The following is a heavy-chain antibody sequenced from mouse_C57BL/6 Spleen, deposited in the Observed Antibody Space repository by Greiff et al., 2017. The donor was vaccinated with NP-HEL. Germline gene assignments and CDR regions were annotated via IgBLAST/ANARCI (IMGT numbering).Heavy chain of an antibody. V-gene: IGHV1-62-2*01. Sequence: VQLQQSGAELVKPGASVKLSCKASGYTFTEYTIHWVKQRSGQGLEWIGWFYPGSGSIKYNEKFKDKATLTADKSSSTVYMELSRLTSEDSAVYFCARHEDRGYSNYAYYFDYWGQGTTLTVSS. D-gene: IGHD2-5*01. J-gene: IGHJ2*01. CDR3: ARHEDRGYSNYAYYFDY. CDR2: FYPGSGSI. CDR1: GYTFTEYT.